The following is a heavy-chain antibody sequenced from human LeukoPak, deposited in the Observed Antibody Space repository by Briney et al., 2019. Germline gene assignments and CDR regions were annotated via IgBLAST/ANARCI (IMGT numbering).Heavy chain of an antibody. V-gene: IGHV3-53*01. D-gene: IGHD5-24*01. CDR2: IYSVGST. CDR3: ARVGDGLAYTPNDY. J-gene: IGHJ4*02. CDR1: GFTVSSNY. Sequence: GGSLRLSCAASGFTVSSNYMSWVRQAPGKGLEWVSTIYSVGSTYYADSVKGRFTISRDNSKNTLYLQMNSLRAEDTAVYYCARVGDGLAYTPNDYWGQGTLVTVSS.